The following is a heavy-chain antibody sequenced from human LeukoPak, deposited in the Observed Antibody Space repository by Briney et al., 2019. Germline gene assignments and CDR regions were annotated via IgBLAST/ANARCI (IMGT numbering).Heavy chain of an antibody. Sequence: GASVKVSCKASGGTFSSYAISWVRQAPGQGLEWMGGIIPIFGTANYAQKFQGRVTITADESTSTAYMELSSLRSEDTAVYYCARFGYGDYGVDYWGQGTLVTVSS. V-gene: IGHV1-69*13. D-gene: IGHD4-17*01. CDR2: IIPIFGTA. CDR3: ARFGYGDYGVDY. J-gene: IGHJ4*02. CDR1: GGTFSSYA.